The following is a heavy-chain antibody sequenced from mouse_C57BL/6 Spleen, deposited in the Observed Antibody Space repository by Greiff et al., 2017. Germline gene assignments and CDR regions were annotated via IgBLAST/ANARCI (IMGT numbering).Heavy chain of an antibody. V-gene: IGHV1-52*01. CDR2: IDPSDSET. D-gene: IGHD1-1*01. J-gene: IGHJ2*01. Sequence: QVQLQQPGAELVRPGSSVKLSCKASGYTFTSYWMHWVKQRPIQGLEWIGNIDPSDSETHYNQKFKDKATLTVDKSSSTAYMQLSSLTSEDSAVYYCARSGPYYGSGHDYWGQGTTLTVSS. CDR3: ARSGPYYGSGHDY. CDR1: GYTFTSYW.